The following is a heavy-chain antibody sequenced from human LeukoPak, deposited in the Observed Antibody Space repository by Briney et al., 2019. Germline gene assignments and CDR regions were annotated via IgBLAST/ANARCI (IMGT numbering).Heavy chain of an antibody. CDR3: ARVNYDFWSGYYGRGYMDV. Sequence: GASVKVSCKASGGTFSSYAISWVRQAPGQGLEWMGGIIPIFGTANYAQKLQGRVTITTDESTSTAYMELSSLRSEDTAVYYCARVNYDFWSGYYGRGYMDVWGKGTTVTVSS. D-gene: IGHD3-3*01. CDR1: GGTFSSYA. J-gene: IGHJ6*03. V-gene: IGHV1-69*05. CDR2: IIPIFGTA.